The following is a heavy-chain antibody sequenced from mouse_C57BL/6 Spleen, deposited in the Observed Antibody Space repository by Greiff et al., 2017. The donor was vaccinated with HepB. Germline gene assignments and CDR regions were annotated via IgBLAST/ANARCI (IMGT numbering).Heavy chain of an antibody. Sequence: QVQLQQSGAELVRPGTSVKVSCKASGYAFTNYLIEWVEQRPGQGLEWIGVINPGSGGTNYNEKFKGKATLTADKSSSTAYMQLSSLTSEDSAVYFCARRLFDYWGQGTTLTVSS. V-gene: IGHV1-54*01. CDR2: INPGSGGT. CDR1: GYAFTNYL. J-gene: IGHJ2*01. CDR3: ARRLFDY.